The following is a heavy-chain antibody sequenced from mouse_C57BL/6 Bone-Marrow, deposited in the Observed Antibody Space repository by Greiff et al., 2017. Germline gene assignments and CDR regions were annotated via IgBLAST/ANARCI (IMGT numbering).Heavy chain of an antibody. CDR1: GYTFTSYG. CDR3: ARLELLAMDY. V-gene: IGHV1-81*01. J-gene: IGHJ4*01. Sequence: QVHVKQSGAELARPGASVKLSCKASGYTFTSYGISWVKQRTGQGLEWIGEIYPRSGNTYYNEKFKGKATLTADKSSSTAYMELRSLTSEDSAVYFCARLELLAMDYWGQGTSVTVSS. CDR2: IYPRSGNT. D-gene: IGHD1-1*01.